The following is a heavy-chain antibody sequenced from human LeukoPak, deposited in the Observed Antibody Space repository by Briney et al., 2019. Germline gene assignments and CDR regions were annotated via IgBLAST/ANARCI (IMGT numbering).Heavy chain of an antibody. V-gene: IGHV1-69*04. CDR2: IFPILGIA. CDR3: ARNEGGYYYFDY. D-gene: IGHD6-13*01. J-gene: IGHJ4*02. CDR1: RGTFSSYA. Sequence: ASVKVSCKPSRGTFSSYAISWVRPAPGQRLEWMGRIFPILGIANYAQKFQGRVTITADKSTSTAYMELSSLRSEDTAVYYCARNEGGYYYFDYWGRGTLVTVSS.